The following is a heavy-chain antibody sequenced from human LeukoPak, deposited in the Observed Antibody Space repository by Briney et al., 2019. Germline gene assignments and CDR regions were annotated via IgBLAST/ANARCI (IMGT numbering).Heavy chain of an antibody. Sequence: QLGGSLRLSCAASGFTFSNYAMSWVRQAPGKGLEWVSAISGSGGTTYYADSVRGRFAISRDNSKNTLYLQMNSLRAEDTAVYYCAKDRRDGYKWDYWGQGTLVTVSS. V-gene: IGHV3-23*01. D-gene: IGHD5-24*01. J-gene: IGHJ4*02. CDR2: ISGSGGTT. CDR1: GFTFSNYA. CDR3: AKDRRDGYKWDY.